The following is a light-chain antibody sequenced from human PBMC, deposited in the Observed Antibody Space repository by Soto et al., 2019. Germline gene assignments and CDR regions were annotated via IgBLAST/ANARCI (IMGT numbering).Light chain of an antibody. CDR2: EVN. J-gene: IGLJ7*01. CDR1: NSDVGGYDF. V-gene: IGLV2-8*01. CDR3: SSFAGSNNVL. Sequence: QSALTQPPSASGSPGQSVTISCTGTNSDVGGYDFVSWYQQHPGKAPKLMIYEVNKRPSGVPVRFSGSKSGNTASLTVSGLQAEDEASYYCSSFAGSNNVLFGGGTQLTVL.